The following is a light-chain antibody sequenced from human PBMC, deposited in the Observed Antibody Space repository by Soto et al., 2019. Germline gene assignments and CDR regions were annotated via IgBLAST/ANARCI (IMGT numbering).Light chain of an antibody. CDR3: QQRNTWPPIT. CDR2: GAS. J-gene: IGKJ5*01. Sequence: EIVLTQSPATLSLSPGERATLSCRASQSVSTYLAWYQQRPGQAPRLLMYGASRRASGVPARFSGSGSGTDFTLTISSLEAEDFALYYCQQRNTWPPITFGQGTRLEI. CDR1: QSVSTY. V-gene: IGKV3-11*01.